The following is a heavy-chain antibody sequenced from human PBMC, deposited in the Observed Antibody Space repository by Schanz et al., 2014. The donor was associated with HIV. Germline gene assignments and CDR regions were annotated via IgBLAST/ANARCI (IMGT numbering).Heavy chain of an antibody. CDR1: GFTFNNYA. J-gene: IGHJ4*02. Sequence: EVQLLDSGGGLVQPGGSLRLSCVASGFTFNNYAMTWVRQAPGKGLDWVSGITVSGVSTYYADSVKGRFTISRDNSKNTLYLQMNSLRAEDTAVYYCAKVVRFAMVTAPYYFDSWGQGTLVTVSS. D-gene: IGHD2-15*01. CDR2: ITVSGVST. V-gene: IGHV3-23*01. CDR3: AKVVRFAMVTAPYYFDS.